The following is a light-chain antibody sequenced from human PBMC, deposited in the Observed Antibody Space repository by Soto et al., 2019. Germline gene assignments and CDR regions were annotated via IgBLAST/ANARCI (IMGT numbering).Light chain of an antibody. V-gene: IGLV2-23*01. Sequence: ALTQPASVSGPPGQSITISCTGSNRDIGGYDLVSWYQQLPAKAPKLMVYEATKRPSGISRRFSGSKSGSTASLTISGLQAEDEADYYCFSYADSSAFVFGTGTKVTV. CDR3: FSYADSSAFV. CDR2: EAT. CDR1: NRDIGGYDL. J-gene: IGLJ1*01.